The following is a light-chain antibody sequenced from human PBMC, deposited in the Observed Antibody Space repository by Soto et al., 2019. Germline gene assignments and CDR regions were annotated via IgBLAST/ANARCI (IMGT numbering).Light chain of an antibody. J-gene: IGLJ3*02. CDR2: AAS. CDR3: CSYAGSSTWV. CDR1: NSDVGSYNV. V-gene: IGLV2-23*01. Sequence: QSVLTQPASVSGSPGQSITISCIGTNSDVGSYNVVSWYQQHPGTAPKLMIYAASKRPSGVSNRFSGSKTGNTASLTISGLQAEDEADYYCCSYAGSSTWVFGGGTKVTVL.